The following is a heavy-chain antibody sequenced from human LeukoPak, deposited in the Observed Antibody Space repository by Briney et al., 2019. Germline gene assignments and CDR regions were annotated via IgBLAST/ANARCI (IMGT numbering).Heavy chain of an antibody. V-gene: IGHV3-48*03. Sequence: GGSLRLSCAASGFTFSSYEMNWVRQAPGKGLEWVSYISSSGSTIYYADSVKGRFTFSRDNAKNSPYLQMNSLRAEDTAVYYCARDRLIGDYYYYMDVWGKGTTVTVSS. J-gene: IGHJ6*03. CDR2: ISSSGSTI. CDR3: ARDRLIGDYYYYMDV. D-gene: IGHD2-21*01. CDR1: GFTFSSYE.